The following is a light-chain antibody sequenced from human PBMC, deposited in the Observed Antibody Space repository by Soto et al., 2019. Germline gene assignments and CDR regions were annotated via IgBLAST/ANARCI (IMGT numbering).Light chain of an antibody. CDR1: PAITNN. V-gene: IGKV1-9*01. Sequence: DIHLTQSPSSLSASVGDRVTITFRASPAITNNLAWYQQKPGNPPKLLIYEESTLHGAVPSRFSGRKVGTQFILTIDSLQPDDFATYYCQPVKSYPRTFGGGTKVEIK. J-gene: IGKJ4*01. CDR3: QPVKSYPRT. CDR2: EES.